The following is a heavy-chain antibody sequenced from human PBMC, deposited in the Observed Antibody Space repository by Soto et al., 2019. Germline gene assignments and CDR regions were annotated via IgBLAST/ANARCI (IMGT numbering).Heavy chain of an antibody. V-gene: IGHV1-69*01. Sequence: QVQLVQSGAEVKRPGSSVNVSCKASGGTFNNYAINWVRQAPGQGLEWMGDISPMFGKANYAQKFQGRVKITADDSTATAHLELSSLRSEDTALYFCAREVEVHTPVFGFWGQGSLVTVSS. J-gene: IGHJ4*02. CDR3: AREVEVHTPVFGF. D-gene: IGHD2-2*01. CDR2: ISPMFGKA. CDR1: GGTFNNYA.